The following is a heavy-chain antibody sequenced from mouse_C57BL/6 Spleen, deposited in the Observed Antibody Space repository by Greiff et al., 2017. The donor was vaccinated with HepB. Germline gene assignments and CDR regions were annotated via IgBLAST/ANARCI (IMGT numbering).Heavy chain of an antibody. CDR1: GYTFTEYT. CDR3: ARHEVPPYYGSSYGDFDV. J-gene: IGHJ1*03. D-gene: IGHD1-1*01. Sequence: VHLVESGAELVKPGASVKLSCKASGYTFTEYTIHWVKQRSGQGLEWIGWFYPGSGSIKYNEKFKDKATLTADKSSSTVYMELSRLTSEDSAVYFCARHEVPPYYGSSYGDFDVWGTGTTVTVSS. V-gene: IGHV1-62-2*01. CDR2: FYPGSGSI.